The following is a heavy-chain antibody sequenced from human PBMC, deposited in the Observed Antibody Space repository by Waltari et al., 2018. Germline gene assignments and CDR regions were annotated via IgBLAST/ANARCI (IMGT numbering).Heavy chain of an antibody. CDR3: ASGGSIAAQPAGYYYYGMDV. CDR2: INHSGST. J-gene: IGHJ6*02. CDR1: GGSFSGYY. V-gene: IGHV4-34*01. D-gene: IGHD6-6*01. Sequence: QVQLQQWGAGLLKPSETLSLTCAVYGGSFSGYYWSWIRQPPGKGLEWIGEINHSGSTNYNPALKSRVTISVDTSKNQFSLKLSSVTAADTAVYYCASGGSIAAQPAGYYYYGMDVWGQGTTVTVSS.